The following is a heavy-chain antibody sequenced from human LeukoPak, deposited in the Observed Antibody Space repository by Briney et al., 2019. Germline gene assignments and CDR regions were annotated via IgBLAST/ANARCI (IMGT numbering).Heavy chain of an antibody. V-gene: IGHV4-30-2*01. CDR1: GGSISSGGYY. CDR3: AREVSQVYSGYYNLFDY. Sequence: SQTLSLTCTVSGGSISSGGYYWSWIRQPPGKGLEWIGYIYHSGSTYYNPSLKSRVTISVDRSKNQFSLKLSSVTAADTAVYYCAREVSQVYSGYYNLFDYWGQGTLVTVSS. J-gene: IGHJ4*02. D-gene: IGHD3-3*01. CDR2: IYHSGST.